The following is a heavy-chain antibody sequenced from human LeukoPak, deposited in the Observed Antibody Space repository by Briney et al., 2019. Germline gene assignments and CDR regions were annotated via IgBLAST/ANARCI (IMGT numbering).Heavy chain of an antibody. CDR2: IWYDGSNK. Sequence: GGSLRLSCAASGFTFSSYGMHWVRQAPGKGLEWVAVIWYDGSNKYYADSVKGRFTISRDNSKNTLYLQMNSLRAEDTAVYYCAKDGGYYDFWSGYYLSDAFDIWGQGTMVTVSS. J-gene: IGHJ3*02. CDR3: AKDGGYYDFWSGYYLSDAFDI. V-gene: IGHV3-33*06. D-gene: IGHD3-3*01. CDR1: GFTFSSYG.